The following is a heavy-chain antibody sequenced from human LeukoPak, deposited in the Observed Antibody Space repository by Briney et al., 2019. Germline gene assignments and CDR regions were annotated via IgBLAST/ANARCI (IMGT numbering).Heavy chain of an antibody. J-gene: IGHJ4*02. V-gene: IGHV1-2*02. CDR1: GYTFTGQY. Sequence: ASVKVSCKASGYTFTGQYMHWVRQAPGQGLEWMGWINPNSGGTNYAQKFQGRVTMTRDTSISTAYMELSRLRSDDTAVFYCAREGPPGDTNPHFDYWGQGTLVTVSS. CDR2: INPNSGGT. D-gene: IGHD3-10*01. CDR3: AREGPPGDTNPHFDY.